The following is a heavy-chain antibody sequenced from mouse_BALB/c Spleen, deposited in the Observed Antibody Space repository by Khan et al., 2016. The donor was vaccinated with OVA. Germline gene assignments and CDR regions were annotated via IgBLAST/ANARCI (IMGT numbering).Heavy chain of an antibody. V-gene: IGHV1-85*01. CDR2: IFPGDDST. J-gene: IGHJ1*01. CDR3: ARHYYGGIRDGYFEG. Sequence: QVQLKESGAELVKPGASVKLSCKASGYTFTSYDINWVRQRPEQGLEWIGWIFPGDDSTKYNEKFKGKATLTSDKSSSTAYMQLSSLTSEASAVYFCARHYYGGIRDGYFEGWGAGTTVTVAS. CDR1: GYTFTSYD. D-gene: IGHD1-1*01.